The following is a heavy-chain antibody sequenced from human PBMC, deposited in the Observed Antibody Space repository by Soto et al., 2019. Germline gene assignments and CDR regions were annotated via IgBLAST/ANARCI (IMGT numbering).Heavy chain of an antibody. CDR2: INAGNGNT. CDR1: GYTFTSYA. CDR3: ATPIVAVY. D-gene: IGHD3-22*01. V-gene: IGHV1-3*01. Sequence: GASVKVSCKVSGYTFTSYAIHWVRQAPGQRLEWMGWINAGNGNTKYSQKFQGRVIITRDTSAGTAYMELRSLRSEDTAVYYCATPIVAVYWGQGTLVTVSS. J-gene: IGHJ4*02.